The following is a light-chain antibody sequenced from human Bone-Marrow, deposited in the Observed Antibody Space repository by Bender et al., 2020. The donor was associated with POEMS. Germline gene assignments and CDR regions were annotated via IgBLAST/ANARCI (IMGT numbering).Light chain of an antibody. CDR2: DVT. CDR3: SSFGGSNSPV. Sequence: QSALTQPASVSGSPGQSIAISCTGTSSDVGSYSLVSWYQQHPGKAPKVIIYDVTKRPSGVSRRFSGSKSGNTASLTISGLQAEDEADYYCSSFGGSNSPVFGGGTLLTVL. V-gene: IGLV2-14*02. CDR1: SSDVGSYSL. J-gene: IGLJ7*01.